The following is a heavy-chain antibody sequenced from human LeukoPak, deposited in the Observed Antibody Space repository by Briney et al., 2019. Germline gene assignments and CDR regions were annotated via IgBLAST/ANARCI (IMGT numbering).Heavy chain of an antibody. CDR2: IRYDGSNQ. J-gene: IGHJ6*03. Sequence: GGSLRLSCAASGFTFSNSGMHWVRQAPGKGLEWVAFIRYDGSNQYYADSVKGRFTISRDNSKNTLYLQMNSLRAEDAAVYYCAKVDELYYYYMDVWGKGTTVTVSS. D-gene: IGHD1-7*01. CDR3: AKVDELYYYYMDV. V-gene: IGHV3-30*02. CDR1: GFTFSNSG.